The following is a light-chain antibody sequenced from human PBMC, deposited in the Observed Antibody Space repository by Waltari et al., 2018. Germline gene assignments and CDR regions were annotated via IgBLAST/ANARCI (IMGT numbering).Light chain of an antibody. V-gene: IGLV8-61*01. CDR3: VLYMGSGIWV. CDR2: STN. Sequence: QTVVTQEPSFSVSPGGTVTLTCALRSGSVSTSYYPSWYQHTPGQAPRTLIYSTNTRSSGVPDRFSGSILGNKAALTITGAQADDESDYYCVLYMGSGIWVFGGGTKLTVL. J-gene: IGLJ3*02. CDR1: SGSVSTSYY.